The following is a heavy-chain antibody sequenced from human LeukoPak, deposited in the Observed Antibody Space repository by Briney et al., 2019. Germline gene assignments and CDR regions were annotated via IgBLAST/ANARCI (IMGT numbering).Heavy chain of an antibody. CDR3: ARETYYYGSNDY. D-gene: IGHD3-10*01. CDR1: GGSICSYY. V-gene: IGHV4-59*01. Sequence: PSETLSLTCTVSGGSICSYYWSWIRQPPGKGLEWIGYIYYSGSTNYNPSLKSRVTISVDTSKNQFSLKLSSVTAADTAVYYCARETYYYGSNDYWGQGTLVTVSS. CDR2: IYYSGST. J-gene: IGHJ4*02.